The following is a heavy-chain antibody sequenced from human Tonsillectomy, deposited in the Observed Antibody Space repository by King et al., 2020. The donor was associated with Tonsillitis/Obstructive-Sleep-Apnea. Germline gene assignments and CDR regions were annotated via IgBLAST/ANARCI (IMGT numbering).Heavy chain of an antibody. CDR3: ARSIVVVPAANYYYYYYMDV. CDR1: GGTFSSYA. V-gene: IGHV1-69*01. D-gene: IGHD2-2*01. Sequence: QLVQSGAEVKKPGSSVKVSCKASGGTFSSYAISWVRQAPGQGLEWMGGIIPIFGTANYAQKFQGRVTITADESTGTAYMELSSLRSEDTAVYYCARSIVVVPAANYYYYYYMDVWGKGTTVTVSS. CDR2: IIPIFGTA. J-gene: IGHJ6*03.